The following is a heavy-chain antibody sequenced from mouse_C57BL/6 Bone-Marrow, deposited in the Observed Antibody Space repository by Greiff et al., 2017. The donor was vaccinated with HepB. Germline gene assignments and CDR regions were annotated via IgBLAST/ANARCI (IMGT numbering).Heavy chain of an antibody. CDR2: IDPENGDT. CDR1: GFNIKDDY. D-gene: IGHD1-1*01. CDR3: TTYYPYYFDY. J-gene: IGHJ2*01. Sequence: DVKLQESGAELVRPGASVKLSCTASGFNIKDDYMHWVKQRPEQGLEWIGWIDPENGDTEYASKFQGKATITADTSSNTAYLQLSSLTSEDTAVYYCTTYYPYYFDYWGQGTTLTVSS. V-gene: IGHV14-4*01.